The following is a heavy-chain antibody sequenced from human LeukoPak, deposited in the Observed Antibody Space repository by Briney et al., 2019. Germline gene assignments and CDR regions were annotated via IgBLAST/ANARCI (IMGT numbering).Heavy chain of an antibody. CDR2: IYYSGST. D-gene: IGHD3-22*01. J-gene: IGHJ3*02. Sequence: PSETLSLPCTVSGVSISSNYWSWIRQPPGKGLEWIGSIYYSGSTYYNPSLKSRVTISVDTSKNQFSLKLSSVTAADTAVYFCARGPYSYDSSGAFDIWGQGTMVTVSS. CDR1: GVSISSNY. CDR3: ARGPYSYDSSGAFDI. V-gene: IGHV4-59*08.